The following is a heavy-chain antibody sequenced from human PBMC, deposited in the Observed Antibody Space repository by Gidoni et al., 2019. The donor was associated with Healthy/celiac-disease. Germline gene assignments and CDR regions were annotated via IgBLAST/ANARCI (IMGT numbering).Heavy chain of an antibody. CDR2: IYYSGST. Sequence: QVQLQESGPGLVKPSETLSLTCTVSGGSISSYYWSWIRQPPGKGLEWIVYIYYSGSTNYNPSLKSRVTISLDPSKNQFSLKLSSVTAADTAVYYCARRVRGQQLSPGLYYIDVWGKGTTVTVSS. CDR3: ARRVRGQQLSPGLYYIDV. V-gene: IGHV4-59*08. CDR1: GGSISSYY. J-gene: IGHJ6*03. D-gene: IGHD6-13*01.